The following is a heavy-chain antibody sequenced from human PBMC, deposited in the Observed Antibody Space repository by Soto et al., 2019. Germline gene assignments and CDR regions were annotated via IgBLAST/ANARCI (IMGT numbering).Heavy chain of an antibody. CDR1: GFTFSSYS. J-gene: IGHJ6*03. CDR2: ISSSSTYI. Sequence: EMQLVESGGGLVKPGGSLRLSCAASGFTFSSYSMNWVRQAPGKGLEWVSSISSSSTYIFYADSVKDRFTISRDNAQSSLYLQMDSLRAEDTAVYYCASAKESRSCYYYYMDAWGTGTTVTVSS. CDR3: ASAKESRSCYYYYMDA. D-gene: IGHD6-19*01. V-gene: IGHV3-21*06.